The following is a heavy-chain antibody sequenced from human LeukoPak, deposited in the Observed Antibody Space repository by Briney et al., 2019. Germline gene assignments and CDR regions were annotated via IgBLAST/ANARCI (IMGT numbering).Heavy chain of an antibody. V-gene: IGHV6-1*01. J-gene: IGHJ5*02. CDR1: GDSVSSNNAA. D-gene: IGHD1-26*01. CDR2: TYYRSKWYT. CDR3: ARVVRGPFDP. Sequence: SQTLSLTCAISGDSVSSNNAAWNWIRQSPSRGLEWLGRTYYRSKWYTDYAMSVKSRLTITADTSRNPFSLHLNSLTPEDTAVYFCARVVRGPFDPWGQGTLVTVSS.